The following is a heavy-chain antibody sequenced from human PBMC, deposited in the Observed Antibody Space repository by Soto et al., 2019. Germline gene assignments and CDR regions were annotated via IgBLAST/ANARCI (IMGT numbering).Heavy chain of an antibody. D-gene: IGHD3-10*01. CDR1: GFTFSSYS. J-gene: IGHJ6*03. V-gene: IGHV3-48*01. CDR3: ARVHSGHYYYYYYYMDV. Sequence: GGSLRLSCAASGFTFSSYSMNWVRQAPGKGLEWVSYISSSSSTIYYADSVKGRFTISRDNAKNSLYLQMNSLRAEDTAVYYCARVHSGHYYYYYYYMDVWGKGTTVTVSS. CDR2: ISSSSSTI.